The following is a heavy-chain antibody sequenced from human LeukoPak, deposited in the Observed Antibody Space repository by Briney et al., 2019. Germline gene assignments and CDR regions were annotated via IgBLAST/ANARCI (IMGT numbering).Heavy chain of an antibody. D-gene: IGHD2-2*01. CDR1: GGTFSSYA. J-gene: IGHJ6*02. CDR3: ARESAPKPYGDQLLGYYGMDV. CDR2: IIPIFGTT. Sequence: AASVKVSCKASGGTFSSYAISWVRQAPGQGLEWMGGIIPIFGTTNYAQKFQGRVTITADESTSTAYMELSRLRSDDTAVYYCARESAPKPYGDQLLGYYGMDVWGQGTTVTVSS. V-gene: IGHV1-69*13.